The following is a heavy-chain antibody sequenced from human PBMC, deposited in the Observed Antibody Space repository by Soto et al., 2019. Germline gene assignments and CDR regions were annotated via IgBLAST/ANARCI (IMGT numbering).Heavy chain of an antibody. J-gene: IGHJ4*02. CDR1: GFTFDDYT. Sequence: GGSLRLSCAASGFTFDDYTMHWVRQAPGKGLEWVSLISWDGGSTYYADSVKGRFTISRDNSKNSLYLQMNSLRTEDTALYYCARDSYSSSWPFDYWGQGTLVTVSS. CDR2: ISWDGGST. CDR3: ARDSYSSSWPFDY. D-gene: IGHD6-13*01. V-gene: IGHV3-43*01.